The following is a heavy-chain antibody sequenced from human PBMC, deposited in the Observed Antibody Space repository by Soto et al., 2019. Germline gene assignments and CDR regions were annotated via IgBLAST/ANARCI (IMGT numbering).Heavy chain of an antibody. J-gene: IGHJ6*02. V-gene: IGHV4-30-4*01. Sequence: QVQLQESGPGLVKPSQTLSLTCTVSGGSISNGDYYWSWIRQPPGKGLEWIGYIYYSGSTYYNPSHKSRVTISVDTSKNQFSLKLSSVTAADTAVYYCARASPVVTDVWGQGTTVTVSS. CDR1: GGSISNGDYY. D-gene: IGHD5-18*01. CDR3: ARASPVVTDV. CDR2: IYYSGST.